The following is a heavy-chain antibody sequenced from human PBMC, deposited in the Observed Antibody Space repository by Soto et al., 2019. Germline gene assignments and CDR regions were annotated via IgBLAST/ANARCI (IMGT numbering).Heavy chain of an antibody. CDR1: GFIFSNYA. J-gene: IGHJ5*02. Sequence: EVQLLESGGGLVQPGGSLRLSCAASGFIFSNYAMFWFRQAPGKGLEWVSAISGSGGSTYYADSVKGRFTISRDNSKNTLYLQMNSLRAEDTAVYYCAKDYDFWTNWFDPWGQGTLVTVSS. CDR2: ISGSGGST. V-gene: IGHV3-23*01. CDR3: AKDYDFWTNWFDP. D-gene: IGHD3-3*01.